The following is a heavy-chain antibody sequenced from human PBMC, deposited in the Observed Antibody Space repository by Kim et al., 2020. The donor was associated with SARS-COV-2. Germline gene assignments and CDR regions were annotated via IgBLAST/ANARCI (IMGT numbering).Heavy chain of an antibody. D-gene: IGHD6-13*01. Sequence: YAVSVKSRITINPDTSKNQFSLQLNSVTPEDTAIYYCARRASSGRGGFDYWGQGTLVTVSS. CDR3: ARRASSGRGGFDY. V-gene: IGHV6-1*01. J-gene: IGHJ4*02.